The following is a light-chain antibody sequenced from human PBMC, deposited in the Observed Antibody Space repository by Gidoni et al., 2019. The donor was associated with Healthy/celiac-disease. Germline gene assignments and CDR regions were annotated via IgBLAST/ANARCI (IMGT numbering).Light chain of an antibody. CDR1: QSISSY. Sequence: DIQRTQSPSSLSASVGDRVTITCRASQSISSYLNWYQQKPGKAPKLLIYAASSLQSGVPSRFSGSGSGTDFTLTISSLQPEDFATYYCQQSYSTGWTFGQGTKVEIK. V-gene: IGKV1-39*01. CDR3: QQSYSTGWT. CDR2: AAS. J-gene: IGKJ1*01.